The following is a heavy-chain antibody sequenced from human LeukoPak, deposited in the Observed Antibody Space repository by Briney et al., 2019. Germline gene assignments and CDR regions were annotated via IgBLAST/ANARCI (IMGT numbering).Heavy chain of an antibody. CDR2: IYHSGST. CDR1: GGSISSSIW. D-gene: IGHD3-3*01. Sequence: SETLSLTCAVSGGSISSSIWWSWVRQPPGKGLEWIGEIYHSGSTNYNPSLKSRVTILEDKSKNQFSLKMSSVTAADTAVYYCARLSLKVLEWSPTKGKETHYFDYWGQGTLVTVSS. V-gene: IGHV4-4*02. J-gene: IGHJ4*02. CDR3: ARLSLKVLEWSPTKGKETHYFDY.